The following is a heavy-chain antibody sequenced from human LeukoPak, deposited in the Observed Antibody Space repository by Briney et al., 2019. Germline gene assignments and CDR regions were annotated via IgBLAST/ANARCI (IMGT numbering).Heavy chain of an antibody. V-gene: IGHV3-23*01. CDR2: ISGSGSTT. CDR1: GFTFNSFA. J-gene: IGHJ4*02. CDR3: AKARGTYYDYYFDY. D-gene: IGHD5-12*01. Sequence: GGSLRLSCAASGFTFNSFAMSWVRQAPGKGLEWVSAISGSGSTTYYADSLKGRFTISRDISKDTLYLQMNSLRAEDTAVYYCAKARGTYYDYYFDYWGQGTLVTVSS.